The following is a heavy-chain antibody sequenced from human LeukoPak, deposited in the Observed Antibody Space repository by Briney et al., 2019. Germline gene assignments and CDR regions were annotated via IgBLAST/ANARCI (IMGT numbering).Heavy chain of an antibody. J-gene: IGHJ4*02. D-gene: IGHD6-13*01. CDR3: ASDRSSWNPGAPY. Sequence: SETLSLTCTVSGGSINSYYWSWIRQPPGKGLEWIGYIYYSGSTNYNPSLKSRVTISVDTSKNQFSLRLSSVTAADTAVYYCASDRSSWNPGAPYWGQGTLVTVSS. CDR1: GGSINSYY. CDR2: IYYSGST. V-gene: IGHV4-59*08.